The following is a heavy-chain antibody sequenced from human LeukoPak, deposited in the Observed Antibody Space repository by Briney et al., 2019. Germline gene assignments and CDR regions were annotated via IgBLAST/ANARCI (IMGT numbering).Heavy chain of an antibody. CDR2: IYYSGST. D-gene: IGHD3-10*01. Sequence: SETLSLTCTVSGGSISSSSYYWGWIRQPPGKGLEWIGSIYYSGSTYYNPSLKSRVTISVDTSKNQFSLKLSSVTAADTAVYYCARDPTYYYGSGSRYYFDYWGQGTLVTVSS. CDR1: GGSISSSSYY. V-gene: IGHV4-39*02. J-gene: IGHJ4*02. CDR3: ARDPTYYYGSGSRYYFDY.